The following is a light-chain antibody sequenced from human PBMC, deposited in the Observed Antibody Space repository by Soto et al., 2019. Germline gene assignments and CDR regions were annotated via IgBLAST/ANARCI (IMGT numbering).Light chain of an antibody. CDR2: AAS. Sequence: DIQMTQSPSTLSASVGDRVTITCLASQGINSFLAWYQQKPGKAPKLLIYAASTLQSGVPSRFSGSGSGTDCTLTISSLQPEDVATYYCQQLERYPSTLGGGTKVDIK. CDR3: QQLERYPST. CDR1: QGINSF. V-gene: IGKV1-9*01. J-gene: IGKJ4*01.